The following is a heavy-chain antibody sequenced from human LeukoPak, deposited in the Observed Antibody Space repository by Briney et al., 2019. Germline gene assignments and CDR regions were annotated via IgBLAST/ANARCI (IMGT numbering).Heavy chain of an antibody. D-gene: IGHD3-3*01. CDR1: GFTFGSYS. J-gene: IGHJ4*02. CDR3: AREYYDFWSGYYGLGY. CDR2: ISSSSSTI. Sequence: GGSLRLSCAASGFTFGSYSMNWVRQAPGKGLEWVSYISSSSSTIYYADSVKGRFTISRDNAKNSLYLQMNSLRAEDTAVYYCAREYYDFWSGYYGLGYWGQGTLVTVSS. V-gene: IGHV3-48*01.